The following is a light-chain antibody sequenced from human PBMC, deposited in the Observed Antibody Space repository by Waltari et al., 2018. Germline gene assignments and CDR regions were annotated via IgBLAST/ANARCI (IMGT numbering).Light chain of an antibody. V-gene: IGKV3-20*01. CDR3: QQYGSSPT. J-gene: IGKJ1*01. CDR2: GAS. Sequence: EIVLTQSPGTLSLSPGDRATLSCRASQSVSSSYLARYQQKPGQAPRLLIYGASSRATGIPHRFSGSGSGTDFTLTISRLEPEDFAVYYCQQYGSSPTFGQGTKVEIK. CDR1: QSVSSSY.